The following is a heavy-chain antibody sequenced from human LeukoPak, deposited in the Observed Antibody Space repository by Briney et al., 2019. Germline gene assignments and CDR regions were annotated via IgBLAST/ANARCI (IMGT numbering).Heavy chain of an antibody. CDR3: ARGATAMVLFDY. Sequence: GGSLRLSCAASGFTVSSHYMTWVRQAPGKGLEWVSVIYSGGSTYYADSVKGRFTISRDNSKNTLYLQMNSLRAEDTAVYYCARGATAMVLFDYWGQGTLVTVSS. D-gene: IGHD5-18*01. J-gene: IGHJ4*02. V-gene: IGHV3-53*01. CDR2: IYSGGST. CDR1: GFTVSSHY.